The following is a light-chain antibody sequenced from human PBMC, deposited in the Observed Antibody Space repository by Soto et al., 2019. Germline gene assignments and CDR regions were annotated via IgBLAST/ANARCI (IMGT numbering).Light chain of an antibody. CDR2: EGN. CDR3: CSYDGRDVV. V-gene: IGLV2-23*01. Sequence: QSVLTQPASVSGSPGQSITISCTGTSSDVGTYNVVSWYQQHPGKAPKVMIYEGNKRPSGVSDRFSGSKSVNTASLTISGLQAEDEADYYCCSYDGRDVVFGGGTKVTVL. J-gene: IGLJ2*01. CDR1: SSDVGTYNV.